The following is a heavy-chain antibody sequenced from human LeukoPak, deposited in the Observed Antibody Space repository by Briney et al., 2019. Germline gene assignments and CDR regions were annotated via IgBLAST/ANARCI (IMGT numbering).Heavy chain of an antibody. V-gene: IGHV3-48*03. J-gene: IGHJ6*04. CDR1: GFTFSSYE. CDR3: AELGITMIGGV. D-gene: IGHD3-10*02. CDR2: ISSSGSTI. Sequence: PGGSLRLSCAASGFTFSSYEMNWVRQAPGKGLEWVSYISSSGSTIYYADSVKGRFTISRDNAKSSLYLQMNSLRAEDTAVYYCAELGITMIGGVWGKGTRSPSPQ.